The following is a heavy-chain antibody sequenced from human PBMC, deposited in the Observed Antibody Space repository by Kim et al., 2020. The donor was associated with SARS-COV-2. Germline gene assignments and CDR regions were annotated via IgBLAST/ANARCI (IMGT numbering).Heavy chain of an antibody. Sequence: ASVKVSCKVSGYTLTELSMHWVRQAPGKGLEWMGGFDPEDGETIYAQKFQGRVTMTEDTSTDTAYMELSSLRSEDTAVYYCATDLLGSGWFRFDYWGQGTLVTVSS. V-gene: IGHV1-24*01. J-gene: IGHJ4*02. CDR2: FDPEDGET. CDR1: GYTLTELS. D-gene: IGHD6-19*01. CDR3: ATDLLGSGWFRFDY.